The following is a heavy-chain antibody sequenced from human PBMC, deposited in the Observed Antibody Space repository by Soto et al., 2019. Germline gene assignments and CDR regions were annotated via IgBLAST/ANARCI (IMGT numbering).Heavy chain of an antibody. D-gene: IGHD2-2*01. CDR1: GFTFSSDA. J-gene: IGHJ6*02. V-gene: IGHV3-30*03. CDR3: ARDRGYQLRLDYGMDV. Sequence: QVELVESGGGVVQPGRSLRLSCAASGFTFSSDAMHWVRQAPGKGLEWVALTSYDESNKYYADSVKGRFTISRDDSKNTLYLQMNSLRAEDTAVYYCARDRGYQLRLDYGMDVWGQGTTVTVSS. CDR2: TSYDESNK.